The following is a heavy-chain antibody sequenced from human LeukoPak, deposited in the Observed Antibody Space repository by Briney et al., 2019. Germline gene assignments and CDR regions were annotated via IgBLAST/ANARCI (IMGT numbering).Heavy chain of an antibody. V-gene: IGHV3-48*02. CDR3: ARRAQKFGVDAEWYFDL. CDR2: ISTSSSTI. Sequence: GGSLRLSCAASGFTFSSYSMNWVRQAPGKGLEWVSYISTSSSTIYYADSVKGRFTISRDNAKNSLYLQMNSLRDEDTAVYYCARRAQKFGVDAEWYFDLWGRGTLVTVSS. CDR1: GFTFSSYS. D-gene: IGHD3-16*01. J-gene: IGHJ2*01.